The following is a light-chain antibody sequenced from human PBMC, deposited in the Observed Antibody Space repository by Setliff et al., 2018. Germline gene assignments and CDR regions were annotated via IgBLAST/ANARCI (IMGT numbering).Light chain of an antibody. CDR1: SSDVGGYNY. CDR3: SSYTSGSTLGV. Sequence: QSVLTQPASVSGSPGQSITISCAGTSSDVGGYNYVSWYRQYPGKAPKLMIYEVSNRPLGVSSRFSGSKSGNTASLTISGLQAEDEADYYCSSYTSGSTLGVFGGGTQLTVL. J-gene: IGLJ2*01. CDR2: EVS. V-gene: IGLV2-14*01.